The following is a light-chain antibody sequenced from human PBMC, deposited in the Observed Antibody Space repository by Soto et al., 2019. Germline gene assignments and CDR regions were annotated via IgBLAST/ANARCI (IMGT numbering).Light chain of an antibody. CDR2: GNS. CDR1: SSNIGAGYD. Sequence: QSVLTQPPSVSGAPGQRVTISCTGSSSNIGAGYDVHWYQQLPGTAPKLLIYGNSNRPSGVPDRFSGSKSGTSASLAITGLQAEDEADYYCQSYGSSLSGYVFGTGTKATVL. J-gene: IGLJ1*01. V-gene: IGLV1-40*01. CDR3: QSYGSSLSGYV.